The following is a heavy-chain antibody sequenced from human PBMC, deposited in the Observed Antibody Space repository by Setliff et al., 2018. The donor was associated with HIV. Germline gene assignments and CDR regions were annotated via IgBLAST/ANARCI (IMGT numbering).Heavy chain of an antibody. V-gene: IGHV4-31*03. Sequence: SETLSLTCTVSGGSISSGGYYWSWIRQHPGKGLEWIGYIYYSGSTYYNPSLTSRVTISVDTSKNQFSLKLSSVTAADTAVYYCARDHRSNWGREDAFDIWGQGTMVTVSS. CDR1: GGSISSGGYY. D-gene: IGHD7-27*01. CDR3: ARDHRSNWGREDAFDI. J-gene: IGHJ3*02. CDR2: IYYSGST.